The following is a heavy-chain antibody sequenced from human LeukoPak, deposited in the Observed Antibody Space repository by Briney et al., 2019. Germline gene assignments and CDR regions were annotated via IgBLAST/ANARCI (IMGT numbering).Heavy chain of an antibody. Sequence: GESLKISCKGSGYSFTSYWIGWVRQMPGKGLEWMGIIYPGDSDTRYSPSFQGQVTISADKSISTAYLQWSSLKASDTAMYYCASVTSITIFGVVSSWFDPWGQGTLVIVSS. CDR1: GYSFTSYW. D-gene: IGHD3-3*01. V-gene: IGHV5-51*01. CDR3: ASVTSITIFGVVSSWFDP. J-gene: IGHJ5*02. CDR2: IYPGDSDT.